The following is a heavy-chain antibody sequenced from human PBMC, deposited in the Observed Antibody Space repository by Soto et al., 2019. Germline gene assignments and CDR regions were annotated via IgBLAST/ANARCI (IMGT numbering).Heavy chain of an antibody. CDR3: ARRGYGYYYYYGMDV. CDR1: GYSFTSYW. J-gene: IGHJ6*02. Sequence: GESLKISCKGSGYSFTSYWIGWVRQMPGKGLEWMGIIYPGDSDTRYSPSFQGQVTISADKSISTAYLQWSSLKASDIAMYYCARRGYGYYYYYGMDVWGQGTTVTVSS. D-gene: IGHD5-18*01. V-gene: IGHV5-51*01. CDR2: IYPGDSDT.